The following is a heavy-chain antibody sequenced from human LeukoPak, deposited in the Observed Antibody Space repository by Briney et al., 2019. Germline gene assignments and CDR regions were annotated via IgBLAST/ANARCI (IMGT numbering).Heavy chain of an antibody. CDR1: GGSFSGYY. Sequence: PSETLSLTCAVYGGSFSGYYWSWIRQPPGKGLEWIGEINHSGSTNYNPSLKSRVTISVDTSKNQFSLKLSSVTAADTAVYYCARHSRVVDIVVVPAALSDYWGQGTLVTVSS. CDR3: ARHSRVVDIVVVPAALSDY. D-gene: IGHD2-2*03. CDR2: INHSGST. V-gene: IGHV4-34*01. J-gene: IGHJ4*02.